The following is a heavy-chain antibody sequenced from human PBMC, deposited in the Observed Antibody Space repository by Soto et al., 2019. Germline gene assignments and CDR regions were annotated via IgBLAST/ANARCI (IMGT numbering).Heavy chain of an antibody. Sequence: SETLSLTCAVSGASVTSDDYYWSWIRQPPGKGLEWIEYIYHSGSTYYNPSLKSRVSISIDTSQNQFSLKLTSLTAADTAVYYCARDPIFYYASSGYGGSYFDYWGQGSRVTVSS. V-gene: IGHV4-30-4*01. CDR3: ARDPIFYYASSGYGGSYFDY. J-gene: IGHJ4*02. CDR1: GASVTSDDYY. D-gene: IGHD3-22*01. CDR2: IYHSGST.